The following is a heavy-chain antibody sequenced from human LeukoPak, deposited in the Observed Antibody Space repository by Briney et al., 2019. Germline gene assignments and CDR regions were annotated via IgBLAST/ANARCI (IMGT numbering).Heavy chain of an antibody. Sequence: ASVKVSCKASGYTFTGYYMHWVRQAPGRGLEWMGWINPNSGGTIYAQKFQGRVTRTRDTSISAAYMELSRLRSDDTAVYYCARGGRYYDSSGYQYWGQGTLVTVSS. D-gene: IGHD3-22*01. V-gene: IGHV1-2*02. J-gene: IGHJ4*02. CDR3: ARGGRYYDSSGYQY. CDR2: INPNSGGT. CDR1: GYTFTGYY.